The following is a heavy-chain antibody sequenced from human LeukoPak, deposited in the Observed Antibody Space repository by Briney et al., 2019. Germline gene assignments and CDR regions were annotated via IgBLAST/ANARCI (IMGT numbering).Heavy chain of an antibody. Sequence: SETLSLTCTVSGGSISSYYWSWIRQPPGKGLEWIGSIYYTGTTSYNPSLESRVTISVDTSKNQFSLKLSSVTAADTAVYYCARRHAGLRVFYFDYWGQGTLVTVSS. D-gene: IGHD3-10*01. J-gene: IGHJ4*02. CDR1: GGSISSYY. V-gene: IGHV4-59*08. CDR3: ARRHAGLRVFYFDY. CDR2: IYYTGTT.